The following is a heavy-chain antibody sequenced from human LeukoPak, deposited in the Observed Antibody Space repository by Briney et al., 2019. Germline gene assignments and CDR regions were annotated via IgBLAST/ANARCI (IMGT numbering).Heavy chain of an antibody. CDR1: GFTFTTYS. Sequence: GGSLTLSCAASGFTFTTYSINWVRQAPGKGLEWVSYISSSSSTIYYADSVKGRFTISRDNAKNSLYLQMSSLRAEDTAVYYCARALYPNAGLLDYWGQGTLVTVSS. J-gene: IGHJ4*02. CDR2: ISSSSSTI. CDR3: ARALYPNAGLLDY. V-gene: IGHV3-48*01. D-gene: IGHD2-15*01.